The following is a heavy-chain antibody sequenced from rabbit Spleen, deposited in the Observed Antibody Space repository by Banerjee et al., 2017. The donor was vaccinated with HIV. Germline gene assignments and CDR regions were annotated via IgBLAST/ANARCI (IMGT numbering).Heavy chain of an antibody. CDR3: ARDNTSSSGFAFEW. CDR1: GVSFSGSSY. CDR2: IDSGGSGFT. J-gene: IGHJ4*01. V-gene: IGHV1S40*01. D-gene: IGHD1-1*01. Sequence: QSLEESGGDLVKPGASLTLTCIASGVSFSGSSYMCWVRQAPGKGLEWIACIDSGGSGFTYFASWAKGRFTISKTSSTTVTLQMTSLTAADTATYFCARDNTSSSGFAFEWWGQGTLVTVS.